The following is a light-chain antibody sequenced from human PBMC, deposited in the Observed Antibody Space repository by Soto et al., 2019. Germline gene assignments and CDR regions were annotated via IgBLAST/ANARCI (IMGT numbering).Light chain of an antibody. J-gene: IGKJ4*01. CDR3: QQYNDWLT. Sequence: ETVLTQSPGTLSLSPGETGTLSCRASQSVTSSYLAWYQQKPDQAPRLLIYGASNRATGIPDRFSGSGSGTDFTLTISRLEPEDFAVYYCQQYNDWLTFGGGTKVEI. CDR1: QSVTSSY. CDR2: GAS. V-gene: IGKV3-20*01.